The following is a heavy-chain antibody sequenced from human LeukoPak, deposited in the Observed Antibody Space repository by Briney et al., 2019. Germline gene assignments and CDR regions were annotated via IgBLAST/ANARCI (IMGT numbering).Heavy chain of an antibody. CDR1: GGTFSSYA. D-gene: IGHD3-9*01. Sequence: ASVKVSCKASGGTFSSYAISWVRQAPGQGLEWMGGIIPIFGTANYAQKFQGRVTITADESMSTAYMELSSLRSEDTAVYYCARARYFDWLSYFDYWGQGTLVTVSS. CDR3: ARARYFDWLSYFDY. V-gene: IGHV1-69*13. J-gene: IGHJ4*02. CDR2: IIPIFGTA.